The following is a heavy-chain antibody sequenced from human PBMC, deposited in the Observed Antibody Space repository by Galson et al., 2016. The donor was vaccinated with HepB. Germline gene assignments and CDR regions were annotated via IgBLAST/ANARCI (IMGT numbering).Heavy chain of an antibody. V-gene: IGHV3-43*01. D-gene: IGHD2-21*01. CDR1: GFSFDDYT. J-gene: IGHJ4*02. Sequence: SLRLSCAASGFSFDDYTMRWVRQPPGKGPEWVSLISWDSTNIDYADSVKGRFTISRDNSKNSLFLQMNSLRAEDTAVYYCARDATRGGDFDYWAQGTLVIVSS. CDR2: ISWDSTNI. CDR3: ARDATRGGDFDY.